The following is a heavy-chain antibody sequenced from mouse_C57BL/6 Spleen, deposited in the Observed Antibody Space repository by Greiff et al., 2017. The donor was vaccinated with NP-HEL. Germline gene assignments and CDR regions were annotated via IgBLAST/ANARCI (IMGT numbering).Heavy chain of an antibody. J-gene: IGHJ2*01. CDR1: GFSLTSYG. CDR3: ACSYVIRGHYDG. CDR2: IWSGGSS. Sequence: VKLMESGPGLVQPSQSLSITCAVSGFSLTSYGVHWVRQSPGKGLEWLGAIWSGGSSDYNAAFISRLSTSTDTTKSHVFYKKNSLQADGTAKYYCACSYVIRGHYDGWGKGTTLTAAS. D-gene: IGHD2-4*01. V-gene: IGHV2-2*01.